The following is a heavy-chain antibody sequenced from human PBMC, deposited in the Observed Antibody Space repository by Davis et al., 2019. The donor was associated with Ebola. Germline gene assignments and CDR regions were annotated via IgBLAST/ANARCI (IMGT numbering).Heavy chain of an antibody. CDR3: ASLKQWLRGDV. CDR1: GGSISSGDYY. D-gene: IGHD5-12*01. CDR2: IYYSGST. J-gene: IGHJ6*02. V-gene: IGHV4-30-4*01. Sequence: LRLSCTVSGGSISSGDYYWSWIRQPPGKGLEWIGYIYYSGSTYYNPSLKSRVTISVDTSKNQFSLKLSSVTAADTAVYYCASLKQWLRGDVWGQGTTVTVSS.